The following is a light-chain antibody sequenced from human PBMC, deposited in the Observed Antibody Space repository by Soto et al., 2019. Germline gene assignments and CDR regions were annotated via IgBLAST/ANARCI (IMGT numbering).Light chain of an antibody. V-gene: IGKV1-5*01. CDR1: QSISSW. Sequence: DIQMTQSPSTLSASVGDRVTITCRASQSISSWLAWYQQKPGKAPKLLIYDASSLESGVPSRFSGSGSGTEFTLTINSLQAEDVAVYYCQQYYSTPLTFGGGTKVDIK. CDR3: QQYYSTPLT. J-gene: IGKJ4*01. CDR2: DAS.